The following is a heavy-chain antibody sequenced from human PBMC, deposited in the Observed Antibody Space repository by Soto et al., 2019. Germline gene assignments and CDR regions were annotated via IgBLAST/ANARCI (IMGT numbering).Heavy chain of an antibody. CDR1: EFTFSSYS. J-gene: IGHJ4*02. CDR2: ICSRSQTI. CDR3: AREDIMGTRSFDY. D-gene: IGHD1-26*01. Sequence: VQLVESGGGLVQPGGSLRLSCGVSEFTFSSYSMTWVRQALGMGLEWLSYICSRSQTIFYADSVQGRFTSSRDNAKNSRYLQMNSLRDEDTAVYFGAREDIMGTRSFDYWGQGTLDTGSS. V-gene: IGHV3-48*02.